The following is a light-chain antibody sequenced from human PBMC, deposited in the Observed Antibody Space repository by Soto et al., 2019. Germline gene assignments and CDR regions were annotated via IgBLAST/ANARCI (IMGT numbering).Light chain of an antibody. CDR1: QKINNW. Sequence: DIQMTQSPSTLSASVGDRVTITCRASQKINNWLAWYQQKPGKPPKLLISKASNLESGVPSRFSGSGSETEFTLTISSLQPDDFATYYSQQYNSYSLLTFGGGTRVDIK. CDR2: KAS. V-gene: IGKV1-5*03. CDR3: QQYNSYSLLT. J-gene: IGKJ4*01.